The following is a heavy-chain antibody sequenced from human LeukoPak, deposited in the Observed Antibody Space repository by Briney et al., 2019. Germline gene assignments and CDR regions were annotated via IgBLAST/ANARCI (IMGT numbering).Heavy chain of an antibody. V-gene: IGHV3-30-3*01. J-gene: IGHJ5*02. D-gene: IGHD1-1*01. Sequence: PGGSLRLSCAASGFTFSSYAMHWVRQAPGKGLEWVAVISYDGSNKYYADSVKGRFTISRDNSKNTLYLQMNSLRAEDTAVYYCARELAAGWFDPWGQGTLVTVSS. CDR3: ARELAAGWFDP. CDR1: GFTFSSYA. CDR2: ISYDGSNK.